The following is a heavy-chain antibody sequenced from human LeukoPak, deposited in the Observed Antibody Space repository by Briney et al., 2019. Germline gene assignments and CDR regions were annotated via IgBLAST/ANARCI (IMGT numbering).Heavy chain of an antibody. CDR1: GFTFSSYA. J-gene: IGHJ4*02. Sequence: QPGGSLRLSCAASGFTFSSYAMSWVRQAPGKGLEWVSAISGSGGSTSYADSVRGRFTISRDNSKNTLYLQMNSLRAEDTAVYYCAKPAPGYSSSWYFGFGYWGQGTLATVSS. V-gene: IGHV3-23*01. CDR3: AKPAPGYSSSWYFGFGY. D-gene: IGHD6-13*01. CDR2: ISGSGGST.